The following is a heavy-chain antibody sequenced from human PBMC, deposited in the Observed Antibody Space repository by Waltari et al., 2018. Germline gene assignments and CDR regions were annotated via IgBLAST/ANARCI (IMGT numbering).Heavy chain of an antibody. CDR3: AKDQAVPSQSGWYVPPYYYYYGMDV. D-gene: IGHD6-19*01. V-gene: IGHV3-30*02. CDR2: LRYDGSNK. Sequence: QVQLVESGGGVVQPGGSLRLSCAAPGFTFSSYGMYWVRQAPGKGLEAVGFLRYDGSNKYYADSVKGRFTISRDNSKNTLYLQMNSLRAEDTAVYYCAKDQAVPSQSGWYVPPYYYYYGMDVWGQGTTVTVSS. J-gene: IGHJ6*02. CDR1: GFTFSSYG.